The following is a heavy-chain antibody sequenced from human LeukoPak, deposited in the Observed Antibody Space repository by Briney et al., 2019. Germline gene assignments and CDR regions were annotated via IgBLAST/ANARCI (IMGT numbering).Heavy chain of an antibody. Sequence: PGGSLRLSCAASGFTFSSYAMSWLRQAPGKGLELVSCISGSGGITYYAASVKGRFTISRDNSRNTLYLQMNSPRAEDTAVYYCAILPGYSSGWYEVNYWGQGTLVTVSS. CDR2: ISGSGGIT. CDR3: AILPGYSSGWYEVNY. J-gene: IGHJ4*02. V-gene: IGHV3-23*01. CDR1: GFTFSSYA. D-gene: IGHD6-13*01.